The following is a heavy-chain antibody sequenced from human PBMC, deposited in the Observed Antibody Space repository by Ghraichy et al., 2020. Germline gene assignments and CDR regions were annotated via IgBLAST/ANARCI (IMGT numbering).Heavy chain of an antibody. J-gene: IGHJ6*02. Sequence: GESLNISCAASGFTFSSYWMSWVRQAPGKGLEWVANIKQDGSEKYYVDSVKGRFTISRDNAKNSLYLQMNSMRAEDTAVYYCARDRQWLPEYYYYYYGMDVGGQGTTVTVSS. CDR2: IKQDGSEK. V-gene: IGHV3-7*03. D-gene: IGHD6-19*01. CDR1: GFTFSSYW. CDR3: ARDRQWLPEYYYYYYGMDV.